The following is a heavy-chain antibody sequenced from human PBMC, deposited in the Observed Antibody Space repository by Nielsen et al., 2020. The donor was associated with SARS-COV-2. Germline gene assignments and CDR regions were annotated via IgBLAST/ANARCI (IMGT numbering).Heavy chain of an antibody. CDR2: ISSGGATM. D-gene: IGHD1-14*01. Sequence: GESLKISCAASGLAFSVYGMNWVRHTPGKGLEWISYISSGGATMYYADSVKGRFTVSRDNAKNSLYLRMNSLRAEDTAIYYCARDREPGYNAVDYWGQGTLVTVSS. V-gene: IGHV3-48*01. J-gene: IGHJ4*02. CDR1: GLAFSVYG. CDR3: ARDREPGYNAVDY.